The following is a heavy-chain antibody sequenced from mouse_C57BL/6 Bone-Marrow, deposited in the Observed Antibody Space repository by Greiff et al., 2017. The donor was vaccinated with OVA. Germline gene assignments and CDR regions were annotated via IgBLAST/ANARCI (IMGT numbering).Heavy chain of an antibody. CDR3: ARRGDYGSSYWYFDV. V-gene: IGHV1-61*01. CDR2: IYPSDSET. Sequence: VQLQQPGAELVRPGSSVKLSCKASGYTFTSYWMDWVKQRPGQGLEWIGNIYPSDSETHYNQKFKDKATLTVDKSSSTAYMELRSLTSEDTAVYYCARRGDYGSSYWYFDVWGTGTTVTVSS. D-gene: IGHD2-4*01. CDR1: GYTFTSYW. J-gene: IGHJ1*03.